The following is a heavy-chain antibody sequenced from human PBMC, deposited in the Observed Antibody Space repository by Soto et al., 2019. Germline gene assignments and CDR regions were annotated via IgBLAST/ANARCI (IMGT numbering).Heavy chain of an antibody. J-gene: IGHJ3*02. Sequence: SLRLSCSASVFTFDDYAMHWFRQAPGKGLEWVSGISWNSGSIGYADSVKGRFTISRDNAKNSLYLQMNSLRAEDTALYYCAKAKVGSGTDAFDIWGQGTMVTVSS. CDR2: ISWNSGSI. V-gene: IGHV3-9*01. CDR1: VFTFDDYA. CDR3: AKAKVGSGTDAFDI. D-gene: IGHD6-19*01.